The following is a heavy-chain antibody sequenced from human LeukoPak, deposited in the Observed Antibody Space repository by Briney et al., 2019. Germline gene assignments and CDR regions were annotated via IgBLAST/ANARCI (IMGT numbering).Heavy chain of an antibody. D-gene: IGHD3-22*01. CDR2: VLASGGRT. J-gene: IGHJ4*02. Sequence: GGSPRLSCAASGFTFSSYAMGWVRQPPGKGLEWVSAVLASGGRTFYADSVKGRFTISRDNSKNTLYLQMNSLRAEDTAVYYCAKYYKLSGYYLGGYDNWGQGTLVTVSS. V-gene: IGHV3-23*01. CDR3: AKYYKLSGYYLGGYDN. CDR1: GFTFSSYA.